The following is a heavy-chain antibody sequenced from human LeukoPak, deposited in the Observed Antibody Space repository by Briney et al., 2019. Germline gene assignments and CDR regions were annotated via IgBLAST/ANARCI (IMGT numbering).Heavy chain of an antibody. V-gene: IGHV1-69*04. Sequence: GASVKVSCKAPGGTFSSYAISWVRQAPGQGLEWMGRIIPIFGIANYAQKFQGRVTITADKSTSTAYMELSSLRSEDTAVYYCARDGDSTESFDHWGQGTLVTVSS. CDR2: IIPIFGIA. CDR3: ARDGDSTESFDH. J-gene: IGHJ4*02. D-gene: IGHD4-11*01. CDR1: GGTFSSYA.